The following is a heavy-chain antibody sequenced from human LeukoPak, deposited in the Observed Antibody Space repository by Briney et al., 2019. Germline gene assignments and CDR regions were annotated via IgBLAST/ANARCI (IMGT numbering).Heavy chain of an antibody. Sequence: EASVKVSCKASGGTFSSYAISWVRQAPGQGLEWMGGIIPIFGTANCAQKFQGRVTITADESTSTAYMELSSLRSEDTAVYYCARSVGYYYGSGSLYYYGMDVWGKGTTVTVSS. CDR3: ARSVGYYYGSGSLYYYGMDV. CDR2: IIPIFGTA. V-gene: IGHV1-69*13. J-gene: IGHJ6*04. D-gene: IGHD3-10*01. CDR1: GGTFSSYA.